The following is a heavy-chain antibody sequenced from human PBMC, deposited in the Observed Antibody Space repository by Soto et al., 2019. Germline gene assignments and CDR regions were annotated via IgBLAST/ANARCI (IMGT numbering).Heavy chain of an antibody. V-gene: IGHV3-7*01. Sequence: GGSLRLSCAASGFTFSSYWMSWVRQPPGKGLEWVANIKQDGSEKYYVDSVKVRFTISRDNAKNSLYLQMNSLRAEDTAVHYCAGDGYCSSTSCYTRDPFDYWGQGTLVTVS. D-gene: IGHD2-2*02. CDR1: GFTFSSYW. CDR2: IKQDGSEK. J-gene: IGHJ4*02. CDR3: AGDGYCSSTSCYTRDPFDY.